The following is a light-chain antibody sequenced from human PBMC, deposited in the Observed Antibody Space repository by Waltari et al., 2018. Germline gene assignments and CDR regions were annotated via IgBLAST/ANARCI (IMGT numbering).Light chain of an antibody. J-gene: IGKJ4*01. CDR3: QQRSNWPL. Sequence: ELVLTQSPDTLSLSPGERATLSCRASQSVSSYLAWYQQKPGQAPRLLIYDASNRATGIPARFSGSGSGTDFTLTISSLEPEDFAVYYCQQRSNWPLFGGGTKVEIK. CDR2: DAS. CDR1: QSVSSY. V-gene: IGKV3-11*01.